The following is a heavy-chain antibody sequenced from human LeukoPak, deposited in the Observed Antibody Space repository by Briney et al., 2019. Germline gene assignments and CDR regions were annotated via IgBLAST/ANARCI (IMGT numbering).Heavy chain of an antibody. CDR1: GFTFSSYS. D-gene: IGHD6-25*01. V-gene: IGHV3-48*01. J-gene: IGHJ6*03. CDR2: IGTSSTTI. Sequence: GGSLGLSCAASGFTFSSYSMNWVRQPPGKGLEWVSNIGTSSTTIYYADSVKGRFTISRDNAKNSLYLQMNSLRADDTAVYYCARFAAGGSYYYYMDVWGKGTTVTVSS. CDR3: ARFAAGGSYYYYMDV.